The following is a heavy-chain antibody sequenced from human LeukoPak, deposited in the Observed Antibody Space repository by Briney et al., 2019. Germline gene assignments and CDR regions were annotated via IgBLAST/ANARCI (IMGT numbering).Heavy chain of an antibody. CDR1: GFTFRSYA. CDR3: AKSYNWKAFDC. Sequence: GGSLRLSCAASGFTFRSYAMSWVGQAPGKGLEGVSTVCGSCGDTYYADSVKRLFTVSRDNSKNTLYLQMNSLRAEDTAVYYCAKSYNWKAFDCWGQGTLVTVSS. V-gene: IGHV3-23*01. D-gene: IGHD1-1*01. CDR2: VCGSCGDT. J-gene: IGHJ4*02.